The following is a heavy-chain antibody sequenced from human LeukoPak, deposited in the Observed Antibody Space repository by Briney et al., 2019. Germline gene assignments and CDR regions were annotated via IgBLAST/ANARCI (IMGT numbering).Heavy chain of an antibody. D-gene: IGHD3-10*01. Sequence: GGSLRLSCAASGFTFSSYAMSWVRQAPGKGLEWVSAISGSGGSTYYAESVKGQFTISRDNSQNTLFLQMNSLRVEDTAIYYCAKDSYVSGRPLHTFDVWGQGTMVTVSS. V-gene: IGHV3-23*01. CDR3: AKDSYVSGRPLHTFDV. CDR2: ISGSGGST. CDR1: GFTFSSYA. J-gene: IGHJ3*01.